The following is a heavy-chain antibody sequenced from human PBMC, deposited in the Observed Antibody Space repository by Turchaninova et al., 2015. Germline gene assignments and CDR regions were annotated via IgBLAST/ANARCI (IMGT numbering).Heavy chain of an antibody. CDR3: ARDLGYSYGYGFDY. CDR2: ISTNGNNR. J-gene: IGHJ4*02. V-gene: IGHV3-21*02. CDR1: GFTFSSYS. D-gene: IGHD5-18*01. Sequence: EVQLVESGGGLVKSGGSLRLSGAASGFTFSSYSWDWVRQAPGRAVGGVSSISTNGNNRYYASSSKGRFTIPRDNAKDSRYLQMNSLRAEDTAVYYCARDLGYSYGYGFDYWGQGTLVTVSS.